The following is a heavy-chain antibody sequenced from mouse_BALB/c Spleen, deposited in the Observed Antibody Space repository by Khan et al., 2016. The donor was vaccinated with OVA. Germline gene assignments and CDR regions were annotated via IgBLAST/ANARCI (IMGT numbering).Heavy chain of an antibody. J-gene: IGHJ2*01. V-gene: IGHV1-63*02. CDR1: GYTFTNYW. D-gene: IGHD3-1*01. CDR2: IYPGGGYT. CDR3: ARKGAARATGDYFDY. Sequence: VQLQQSGAELVRPGTSVKMSCKASGYTFTNYWIGWVKQWPGHGLEWIGDIYPGGGYTNYHEKFKGKATLTADTSSSPAYLPLRSLPSEASAIYYSARKGAARATGDYFDYWGQGTTLTVSS.